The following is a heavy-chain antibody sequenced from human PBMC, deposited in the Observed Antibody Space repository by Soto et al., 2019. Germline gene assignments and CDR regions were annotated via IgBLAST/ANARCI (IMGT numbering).Heavy chain of an antibody. CDR1: GFTFDDFA. V-gene: IGHV3-9*01. Sequence: EGQLVESGGGSGQPGRPLRLSCAGSGFTFDDFAMHWGRQAPGKGLEWVSGIRLDSHTLAYADSVKGRFTISRDTAKNARYQKVDSLRLEDPAFYVCAIDTRAGYNYRSRALDVWGPGTLVTVSS. CDR2: IRLDSHTL. J-gene: IGHJ3*01. D-gene: IGHD5-18*01. CDR3: AIDTRAGYNYRSRALDV.